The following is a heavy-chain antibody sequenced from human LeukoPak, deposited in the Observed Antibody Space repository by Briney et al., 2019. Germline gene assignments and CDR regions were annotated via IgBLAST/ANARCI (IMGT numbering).Heavy chain of an antibody. CDR3: ARDYCSSTSCYDRGELDY. J-gene: IGHJ4*02. CDR2: INPNSGGT. V-gene: IGHV1-2*02. Sequence: GASVKVSCKASGYTFTGYYMHWVRQAPGQGLEWMGWINPNSGGTNYARKFQGRVTMTRDTSISTAYMELSRLRSDDTAVYYCARDYCSSTSCYDRGELDYWGQGTLVTVSS. CDR1: GYTFTGYY. D-gene: IGHD2-2*01.